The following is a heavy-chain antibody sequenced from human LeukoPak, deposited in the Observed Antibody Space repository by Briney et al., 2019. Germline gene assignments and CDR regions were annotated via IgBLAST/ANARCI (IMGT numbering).Heavy chain of an antibody. V-gene: IGHV3-23*01. Sequence: GGSLRLSCAASGFNFSNYAMTWVRQAPGKGLEWVSTVNSNDRPYYADSVKGRFTISRDNSKNTLYLQMNTLRVEDTALYYCAKARAAVVEAATNYWGQGILVTVSP. J-gene: IGHJ4*02. D-gene: IGHD2-15*01. CDR3: AKARAAVVEAATNY. CDR1: GFNFSNYA. CDR2: VNSNDRP.